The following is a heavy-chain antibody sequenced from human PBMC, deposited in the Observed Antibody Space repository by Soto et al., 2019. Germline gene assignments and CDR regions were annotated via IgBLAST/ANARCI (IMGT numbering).Heavy chain of an antibody. J-gene: IGHJ4*02. D-gene: IGHD3-22*01. Sequence: VASVKVSCKASGGTFSSYAISWVRQAPGQGLEWMGGIIPIFGTANYAQKFQGRVTITADESTSTAYMELSSLRSEDTAVYYCARDRGYYDSSGYHFDYWGQGTLVTVSS. CDR3: ARDRGYYDSSGYHFDY. V-gene: IGHV1-69*13. CDR2: IIPIFGTA. CDR1: GGTFSSYA.